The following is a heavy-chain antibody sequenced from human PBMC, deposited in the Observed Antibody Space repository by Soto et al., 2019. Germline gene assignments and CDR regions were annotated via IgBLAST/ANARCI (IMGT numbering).Heavy chain of an antibody. V-gene: IGHV1-18*01. J-gene: IGHJ4*02. Sequence: SVKVSCKASGYTFTSYGISWVRQAPGQGLEWMGWISAYNGNTNYAQKLQGRVTMTTDTSTSTAYMELRSLRSDDTAVYYCARDKGYDFWSGYWVYWGQGTLVTVSS. CDR1: GYTFTSYG. CDR2: ISAYNGNT. CDR3: ARDKGYDFWSGYWVY. D-gene: IGHD3-3*01.